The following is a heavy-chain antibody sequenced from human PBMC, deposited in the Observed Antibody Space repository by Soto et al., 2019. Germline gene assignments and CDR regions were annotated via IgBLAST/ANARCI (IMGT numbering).Heavy chain of an antibody. V-gene: IGHV3-30-3*01. CDR1: GFTFSSYA. CDR2: ISYDGSNK. J-gene: IGHJ6*02. Sequence: GGSLRLSCAASGFTFSSYAMHWVRQAPGKGLEWVAVISYDGSNKYYADSVKGRFTISRDNSKNTLYLQMNSLRAEDTAVYYYARAPGYCSDGSCYSYYYYYGMDVWGQGTTVTVSS. CDR3: ARAPGYCSDGSCYSYYYYYGMDV. D-gene: IGHD2-15*01.